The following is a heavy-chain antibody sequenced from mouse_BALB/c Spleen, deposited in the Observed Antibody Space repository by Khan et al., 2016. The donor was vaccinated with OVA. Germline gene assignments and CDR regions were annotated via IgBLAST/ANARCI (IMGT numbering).Heavy chain of an antibody. CDR3: VNHGSSSAWFTY. Sequence: VQVVESGAELAKPGASVKMSCKTSGYTFTNYWMHWVKQRPGQGLEWIGYINPTTDYTEFNQKFKDKATLTADKSSSTAYMQLTSLTSEDSALYFCVNHGSSSAWFTYWGQGTLVTVSA. CDR2: INPTTDYT. CDR1: GYTFTNYW. V-gene: IGHV1-7*01. D-gene: IGHD1-1*01. J-gene: IGHJ3*01.